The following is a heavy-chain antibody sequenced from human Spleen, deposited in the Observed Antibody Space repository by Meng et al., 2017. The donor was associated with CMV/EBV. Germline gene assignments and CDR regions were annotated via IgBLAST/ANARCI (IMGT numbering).Heavy chain of an antibody. V-gene: IGHV3-15*01. CDR3: TTDRAWIQLWITVESSGYGDNT. CDR1: W. Sequence: WMSWVRQAPGKGLEWVGRIKSKTDGGTTDYAAPVKGRFTISRDDSKNTLYLQMNTLKTEDTAVYYCTTDRAWIQLWITVESSGYGDNTWGQGTLVTVSS. J-gene: IGHJ4*02. CDR2: IKSKTDGGTT. D-gene: IGHD3-22*01.